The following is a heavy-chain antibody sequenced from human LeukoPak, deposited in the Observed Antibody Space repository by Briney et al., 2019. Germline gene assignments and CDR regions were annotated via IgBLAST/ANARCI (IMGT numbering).Heavy chain of an antibody. V-gene: IGHV3-48*03. CDR3: VLRSSSNYYMDV. CDR2: ISSPGTHI. D-gene: IGHD6-13*01. Sequence: GGSLRLSCVASGFTFSNFEMNWVRQAPGKGLEWVSYISSPGTHIYYADSVEGRFTISRDNGKNSLYLQMNSLRAEDTAVYYCVLRSSSNYYMDVWGKGTTVAVSS. J-gene: IGHJ6*03. CDR1: GFTFSNFE.